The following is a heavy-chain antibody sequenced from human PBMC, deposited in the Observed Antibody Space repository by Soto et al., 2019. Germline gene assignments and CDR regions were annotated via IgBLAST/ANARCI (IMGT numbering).Heavy chain of an antibody. Sequence: GGSLRLSCAASGFTFSSYSMNWVPQAPGKGLEWVSYISSSSSTIYYADSVKGRFTISRDNAKNSLYLQMNSLRDEDTAVYYCARAWGSPYDKYYYGMDVWGQGTTVTVSS. CDR1: GFTFSSYS. CDR2: ISSSSSTI. CDR3: ARAWGSPYDKYYYGMDV. D-gene: IGHD3-16*01. V-gene: IGHV3-48*02. J-gene: IGHJ6*02.